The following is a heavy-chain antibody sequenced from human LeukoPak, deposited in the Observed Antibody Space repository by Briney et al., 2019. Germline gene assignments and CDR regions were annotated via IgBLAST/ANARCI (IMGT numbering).Heavy chain of an antibody. V-gene: IGHV3-23*01. Sequence: GGSLRLSCAASGFTFSSDAMSWVRQAPGKGLEWVSAISGSGGSTYYADSVKGRFTISRDNSKNTLYLQMNSLRAEDTAVYYCAKRITMVRGVIIPGPSFDYWGQGTLVTVSS. CDR2: ISGSGGST. CDR3: AKRITMVRGVIIPGPSFDY. CDR1: GFTFSSDA. J-gene: IGHJ4*02. D-gene: IGHD3-10*01.